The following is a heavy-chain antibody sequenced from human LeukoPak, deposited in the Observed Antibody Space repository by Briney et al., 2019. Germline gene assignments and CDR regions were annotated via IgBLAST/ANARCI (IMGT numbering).Heavy chain of an antibody. J-gene: IGHJ4*02. Sequence: GGSLRLSCAASGFTLSSYWMSWVRQAPGEGLGWVANIKQDESEKYYVDSLKGRFTISRDNAKNSLYLQMNSLRAEDTAVYYCARDKIEGPTKLDYWGQGILVTVSS. D-gene: IGHD1-1*01. CDR3: ARDKIEGPTKLDY. CDR1: GFTLSSYW. CDR2: IKQDESEK. V-gene: IGHV3-7*01.